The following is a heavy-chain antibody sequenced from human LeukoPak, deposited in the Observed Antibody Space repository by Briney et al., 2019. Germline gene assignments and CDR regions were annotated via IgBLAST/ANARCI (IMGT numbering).Heavy chain of an antibody. V-gene: IGHV3-23*01. Sequence: PGGSLRLACAAAGFTFRSYGMTWVRQAPGKGLEWVSSITGRGDSTYYADSVKGRFIISRDNSKNTLYLQMNSLRAEDTAVYYCAKTQRDYDSSDYYFDYWGQGTLVTVSS. D-gene: IGHD3-22*01. CDR3: AKTQRDYDSSDYYFDY. CDR1: GFTFRSYG. CDR2: ITGRGDST. J-gene: IGHJ4*02.